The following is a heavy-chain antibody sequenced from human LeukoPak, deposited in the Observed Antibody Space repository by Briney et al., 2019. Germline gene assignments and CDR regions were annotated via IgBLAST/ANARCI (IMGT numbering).Heavy chain of an antibody. CDR1: GFTVSSNY. CDR3: ASTFYGDSPPY. D-gene: IGHD4-17*01. Sequence: GGSLRLSCAASGFTVSSNYMSWVRQAPGKGLEWVSVIYSGGSTYYADSVKGRFTISRDNSKNTLYLQMNSLRAEDTVVYYCASTFYGDSPPYWGQGTLVTVSS. CDR2: IYSGGST. J-gene: IGHJ4*02. V-gene: IGHV3-66*01.